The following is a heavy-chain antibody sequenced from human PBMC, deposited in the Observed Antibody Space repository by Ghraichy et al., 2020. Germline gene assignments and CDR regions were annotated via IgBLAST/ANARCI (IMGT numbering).Heavy chain of an antibody. CDR1: GGSISSSSYY. CDR3: ARQKEVVTWDY. D-gene: IGHD2-21*02. V-gene: IGHV4-39*01. J-gene: IGHJ4*02. Sequence: SETLSLTCTVSGGSISSSSYYWGWIRQPPGKGLEWIGSIYYSGSTYYNPSLKSRVTISVDTSKNQFSLKLSPVTAADTAVYYCARQKEVVTWDYWGQGTLVTVSS. CDR2: IYYSGST.